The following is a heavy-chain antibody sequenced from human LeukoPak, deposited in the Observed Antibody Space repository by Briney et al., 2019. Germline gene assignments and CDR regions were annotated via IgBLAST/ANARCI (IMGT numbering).Heavy chain of an antibody. CDR1: GGSFSGYY. Sequence: SETLSLTCAVYGGSFSGYYWSWIRQPPGKGLEWIGYIYYSGSTNYNPSLKSRVTISVDTSKNQFSLKLSSVTAADTAVYYCARLGDSSGYYYSSDYWGQGTLVTVSS. J-gene: IGHJ4*02. CDR2: IYYSGST. CDR3: ARLGDSSGYYYSSDY. D-gene: IGHD3-22*01. V-gene: IGHV4-59*08.